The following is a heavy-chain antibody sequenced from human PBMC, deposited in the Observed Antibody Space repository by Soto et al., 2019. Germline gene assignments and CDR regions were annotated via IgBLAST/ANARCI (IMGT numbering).Heavy chain of an antibody. CDR1: GYTFTSYD. Sequence: RASVKVSCKASGYTFTSYDINWVRQATGQGLEWMGWMNPNSGNTGYAQKFQGRVTMTRNTSISTAYMELSSLRSEDTAVYYCARASGYASYYYYGMDVWGQGTTVTVSS. J-gene: IGHJ6*02. CDR2: MNPNSGNT. CDR3: ARASGYASYYYYGMDV. D-gene: IGHD3-10*01. V-gene: IGHV1-8*01.